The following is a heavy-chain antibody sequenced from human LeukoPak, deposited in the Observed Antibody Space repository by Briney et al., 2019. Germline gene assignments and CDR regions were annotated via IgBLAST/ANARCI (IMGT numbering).Heavy chain of an antibody. CDR3: ARSRVDAFDI. Sequence: KTSETLSLTCTVSGGSISSGGYYWSWIRQHPGKGLEWIGYIYYSGSTYYNPSLKSRVTISVDTSKNQFSLKLSSVTAADTAVYYCARSRVDAFDIWGQGTMVTVSS. CDR1: GGSISSGGYY. J-gene: IGHJ3*02. CDR2: IYYSGST. V-gene: IGHV4-31*03.